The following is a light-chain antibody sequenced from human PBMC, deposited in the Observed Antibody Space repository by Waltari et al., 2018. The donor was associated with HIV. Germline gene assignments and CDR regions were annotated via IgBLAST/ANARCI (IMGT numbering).Light chain of an antibody. CDR3: MQALQTPPT. V-gene: IGKV2-28*01. CDR2: LGS. Sequence: IVMTQSPLSLPVTPAEPASISCSPSQSLLHSNGYNFLDWYLQKPGQSPQLLIYLGSNRASGVPDRFSGSGSGTDFTLNISRMEAEDVGVYYCMQALQTPPTFGQGTKLEIK. J-gene: IGKJ2*01. CDR1: QSLLHSNGYNF.